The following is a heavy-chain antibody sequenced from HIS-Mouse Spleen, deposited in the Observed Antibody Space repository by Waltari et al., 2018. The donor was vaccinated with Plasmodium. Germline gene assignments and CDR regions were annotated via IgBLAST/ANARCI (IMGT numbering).Heavy chain of an antibody. D-gene: IGHD5-12*01. Sequence: QVQLQQWGAGLLKPSETLSLTCAVYGGSFSGYYWSWIRQPPGKGLEWSGEINHSGSTNYHPALKSRVTISVDTSKNQFSLKLSSVTAADTAVYYCARVLNIVATIDYWGQGTLVTVSS. CDR3: ARVLNIVATIDY. J-gene: IGHJ4*02. V-gene: IGHV4-34*01. CDR2: INHSGST. CDR1: GGSFSGYY.